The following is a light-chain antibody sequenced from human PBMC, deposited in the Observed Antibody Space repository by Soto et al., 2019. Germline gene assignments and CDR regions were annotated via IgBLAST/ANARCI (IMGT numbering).Light chain of an antibody. CDR3: SSYSTTSSPHVL. CDR1: PSDIGRYNY. V-gene: IGLV2-14*01. J-gene: IGLJ2*01. Sequence: QAVLTQPASVSGSPGQSITISCTGTPSDIGRYNYVSWYQQFPGKVPKLLIYEVTSRPSEVSARFSGSKSGSTASLTISGLQAEDEADYYCSSYSTTSSPHVLFGGGTKVTVL. CDR2: EVT.